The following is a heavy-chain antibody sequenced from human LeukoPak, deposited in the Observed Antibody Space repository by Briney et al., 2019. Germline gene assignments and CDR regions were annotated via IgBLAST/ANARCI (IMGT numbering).Heavy chain of an antibody. CDR2: INPSGGST. J-gene: IGHJ4*02. V-gene: IGHV1-46*01. CDR1: GYTFTSYY. CDR3: ASERGPDALISS. D-gene: IGHD2/OR15-2a*01. Sequence: ASVKVSCKASGYTFTSYYMHWVRQAPGQGLEWMGIINPSGGSTSYAQKFQGRVTMTRDTSTSTVYMELSSLISEDTAVYYCASERGPDALISSWGQGTLVTVSS.